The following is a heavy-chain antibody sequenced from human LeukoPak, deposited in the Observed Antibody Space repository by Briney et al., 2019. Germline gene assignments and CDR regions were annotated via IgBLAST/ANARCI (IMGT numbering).Heavy chain of an antibody. CDR1: GGSFSGYY. Sequence: SETLCLTCAVYGGSFSGYYWSWIRQPPGKGLEWIGEINHSGSTNYNPSLKSRVTISVDASKNQFSLKLSSVTAADTAVYYCTYVWGSYRSGTVDWGQGTLVTVSS. J-gene: IGHJ4*02. D-gene: IGHD3-16*02. CDR2: INHSGST. V-gene: IGHV4-34*01. CDR3: TYVWGSYRSGTVD.